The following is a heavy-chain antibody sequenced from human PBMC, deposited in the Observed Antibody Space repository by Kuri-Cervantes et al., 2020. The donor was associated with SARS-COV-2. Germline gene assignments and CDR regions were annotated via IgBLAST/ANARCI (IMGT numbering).Heavy chain of an antibody. CDR2: IGPSGTTK. J-gene: IGHJ3*02. V-gene: IGHV3-11*04. CDR3: AREDPLSAFDI. Sequence: GESLKISCTASGFIFSDYYMTWIRQAPGKGLEWVSNIGPSGTTKYYADSVKGRFTISRDNAKNSLYLQMNSLRAEDTAVYYCAREDPLSAFDIWGQGTMVTVSS. CDR1: GFIFSDYY.